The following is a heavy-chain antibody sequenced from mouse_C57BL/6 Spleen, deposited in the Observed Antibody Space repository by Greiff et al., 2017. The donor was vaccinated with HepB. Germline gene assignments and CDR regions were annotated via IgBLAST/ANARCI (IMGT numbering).Heavy chain of an antibody. CDR2: IYPGDGDT. Sequence: QVQLQQSGAELVKPGASVKISCKASGYAFSSYWMNWVKQRPGKGLEWIGQIYPGDGDTNYNGKFKGKATLTADKSSSTAYMQLSILTSEDSAVYFCAREGYGSSSWFAYWGQGTLVTVSA. D-gene: IGHD1-1*01. CDR1: GYAFSSYW. V-gene: IGHV1-80*01. CDR3: AREGYGSSSWFAY. J-gene: IGHJ3*01.